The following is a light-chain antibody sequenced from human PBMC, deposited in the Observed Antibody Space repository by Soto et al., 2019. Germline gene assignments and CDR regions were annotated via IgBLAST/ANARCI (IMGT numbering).Light chain of an antibody. CDR1: SSNIGAGYD. J-gene: IGLJ2*01. CDR3: QSYGSSVV. Sequence: QSVLTQPPSVSGAPGQRVTISCTGSSSNIGAGYDVHWYQQLPGTAPKLLIYGNSNRPSGVPDRFSGSKSGTSASLAITGLEAEDEADYYRQSYGSSVVFGGGTKLTFL. CDR2: GNS. V-gene: IGLV1-40*01.